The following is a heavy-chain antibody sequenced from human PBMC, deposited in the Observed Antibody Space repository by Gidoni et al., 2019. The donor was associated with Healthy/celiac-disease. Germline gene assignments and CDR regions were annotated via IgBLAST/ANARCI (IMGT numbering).Heavy chain of an antibody. Sequence: EVQLLESGGGLVQPGGSLRLSCAASGFTFSSYAMSWVRQAPGKVLEWVSDISGSGGSTYYADSVKGRFTISRDNSKNTLYLQMNSLRAEDTAVYYCAKDRRITMIVGGAFDIWGQGTMVTVSS. CDR1: GFTFSSYA. CDR2: ISGSGGST. J-gene: IGHJ3*02. CDR3: AKDRRITMIVGGAFDI. V-gene: IGHV3-23*01. D-gene: IGHD3-22*01.